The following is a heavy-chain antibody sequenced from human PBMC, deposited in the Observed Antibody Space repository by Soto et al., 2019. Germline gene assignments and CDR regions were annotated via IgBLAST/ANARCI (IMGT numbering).Heavy chain of an antibody. D-gene: IGHD6-25*01. CDR3: ARVGSRGSSGPTTQDFYYYYGMDV. Sequence: GASVKVSCKASGYTFTSFALHWVRQAPGQRLEWMGWINAGNGNTKSSQKFQGRVTISRDTSASTAYMELSSLRSEDTAVYYCARVGSRGSSGPTTQDFYYYYGMDVWGQGTTVTVSS. CDR1: GYTFTSFA. V-gene: IGHV1-3*01. CDR2: INAGNGNT. J-gene: IGHJ6*02.